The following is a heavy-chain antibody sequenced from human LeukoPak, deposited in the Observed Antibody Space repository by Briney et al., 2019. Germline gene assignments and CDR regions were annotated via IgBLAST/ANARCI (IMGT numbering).Heavy chain of an antibody. CDR2: IYYSGST. J-gene: IGHJ5*02. V-gene: IGHV4-39*07. D-gene: IGHD3-10*01. Sequence: SQTLSLTCTVSGGSISSGGYYWGWIRQPPGKGLEWIGSIYYSGSTYYNPSLKSRVTISVDTSKNQFSLKLSSVTAADTAVYYCARASMVRGHYWFDPWGQGTLVTVSS. CDR1: GGSISSGGYY. CDR3: ARASMVRGHYWFDP.